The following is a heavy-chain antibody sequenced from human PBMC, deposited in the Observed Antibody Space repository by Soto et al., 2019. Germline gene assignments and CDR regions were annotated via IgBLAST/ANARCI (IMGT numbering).Heavy chain of an antibody. V-gene: IGHV4-61*01. CDR2: IYYSGST. Sequence: SETLSLTCTVSGGSVSSGSYYWSWIRQPPGKGLEWIGYIYYSGSTNYNPSLKSRVTISVDTSKNQFSLKLSSVTAADTAVYYCARSIAARGHYFDYWGQGTLVTVSS. CDR1: GGSVSSGSYY. D-gene: IGHD6-6*01. CDR3: ARSIAARGHYFDY. J-gene: IGHJ4*02.